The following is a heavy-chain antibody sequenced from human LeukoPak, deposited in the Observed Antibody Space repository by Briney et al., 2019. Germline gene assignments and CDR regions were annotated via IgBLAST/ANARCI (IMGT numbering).Heavy chain of an antibody. J-gene: IGHJ6*03. CDR2: MNPNSGNT. V-gene: IGHV1-8*03. D-gene: IGHD5-18*01. CDR1: GYTFTSYD. Sequence: ASVKVSCKASGYTFTSYDINWVRQATGQGLEWMGWMNPNSGNTGYAQKVQGRVTITRNTAISTAYMELSSLRSEDKAVYYCARGGGRIQGYYHMDVWGKGTTVTVSS. CDR3: ARGGGRIQGYYHMDV.